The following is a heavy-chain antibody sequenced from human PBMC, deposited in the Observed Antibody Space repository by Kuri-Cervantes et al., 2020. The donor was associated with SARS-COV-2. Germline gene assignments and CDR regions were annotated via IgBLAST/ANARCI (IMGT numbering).Heavy chain of an antibody. CDR1: GFTFSSYV. CDR2: ISNDGVNK. J-gene: IGHJ4*02. V-gene: IGHV3-30*19. D-gene: IGHD2-21*01. Sequence: GGSLRLSCAASGFTFSSYVMHWVRQAPGEGREWVAVISNDGVNKNYADSVKGRFTISRDNSKNTLFLQMNSLRAEDTAVYYCARARHVMDSWGQGTLVTVSS. CDR3: ARARHVMDS.